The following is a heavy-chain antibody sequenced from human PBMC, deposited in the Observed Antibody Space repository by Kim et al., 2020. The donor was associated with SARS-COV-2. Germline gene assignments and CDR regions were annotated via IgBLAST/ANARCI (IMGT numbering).Heavy chain of an antibody. CDR1: GFTFRSYG. CDR2: IWYDVRNK. Sequence: GGSLRLSCAASGFTFRSYGMHWVRQAPGKVLEWVAVIWYDVRNKYYVDSVKGRFTISRDNSKNTLYLQMNSLRAEDTTVYYCAKDLRGYDLDGMAVWGQGGTVTGSS. D-gene: IGHD3-3*01. CDR3: AKDLRGYDLDGMAV. V-gene: IGHV3-33*06. J-gene: IGHJ6*02.